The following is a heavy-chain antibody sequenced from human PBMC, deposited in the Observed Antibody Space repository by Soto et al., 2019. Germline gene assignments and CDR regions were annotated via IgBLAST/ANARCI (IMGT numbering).Heavy chain of an antibody. D-gene: IGHD2-8*01. CDR2: ISYSGTA. V-gene: IGHV4-61*01. J-gene: IGHJ4*02. CDR3: MRSHGAY. Sequence: QVQLQESGPGLVKTSETLSLTCTVSGGSVSSGPYHWNWVRQPPGKGLEWIGHISYSGTANYNPSLRGRVTMATDTSMNPFSLRLTSVTAADTAVYYCMRSHGAYWGQGALVTVSP. CDR1: GGSVSSGPYH.